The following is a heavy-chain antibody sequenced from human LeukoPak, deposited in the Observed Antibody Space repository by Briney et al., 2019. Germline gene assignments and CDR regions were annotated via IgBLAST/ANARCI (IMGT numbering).Heavy chain of an antibody. Sequence: GASVKVSCETSGYTFSDFGMSWVRQGPGQGLEWMGWISAYNGDTNYAHNLQGRVTMTTDTSTSTAYMELRSLRSDDTAVYYCARGRPSDYWGQGTLVTVSS. CDR1: GYTFSDFG. V-gene: IGHV1-18*01. CDR3: ARGRPSDY. J-gene: IGHJ4*02. CDR2: ISAYNGDT.